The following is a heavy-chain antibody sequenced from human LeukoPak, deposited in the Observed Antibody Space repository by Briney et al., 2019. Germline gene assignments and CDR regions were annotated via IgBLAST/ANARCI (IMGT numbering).Heavy chain of an antibody. Sequence: SETLSLTCSVSGGSISNSSYYWGWIRQPPGTGLEWIGSIYYSVRTYYNPSLKSRVTISVDTSKNQFSLKLSSVTAADTAVYYCARFERWELPYFDYWGQGTLVTVSS. CDR1: GGSISNSSYY. CDR2: IYYSVRT. CDR3: ARFERWELPYFDY. J-gene: IGHJ4*02. V-gene: IGHV4-39*01. D-gene: IGHD1-26*01.